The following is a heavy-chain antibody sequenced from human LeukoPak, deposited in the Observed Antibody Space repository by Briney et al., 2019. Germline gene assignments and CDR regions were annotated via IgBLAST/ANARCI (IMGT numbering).Heavy chain of an antibody. Sequence: SETLSLTRAVSADSISSSSWSWIRQPAGKGLEWIGRIHTSGITNYNPSLKSRLTMTLDTSKNQFSLNLSSVTAADTAVYYCARESGSSRYFDYWGQGTLVTVSS. D-gene: IGHD1-26*01. CDR2: IHTSGIT. J-gene: IGHJ4*02. CDR3: ARESGSSRYFDY. V-gene: IGHV4-4*07. CDR1: ADSISSSS.